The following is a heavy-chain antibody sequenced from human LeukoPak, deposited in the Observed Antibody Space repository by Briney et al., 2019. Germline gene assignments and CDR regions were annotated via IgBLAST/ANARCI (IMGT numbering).Heavy chain of an antibody. J-gene: IGHJ4*02. CDR2: IKQDGSEK. V-gene: IGHV3-7*05. CDR3: ARAPAFNYFDY. Sequence: GGSLRLSCAASGFTFSSYAMSWVRQAPGKGLEWVANIKQDGSEKYYVDSVKGRFTISRDNAKNSLYLQMNSLRAEDTAVYYCARAPAFNYFDYWGQGTLVTVSS. CDR1: GFTFSSYA.